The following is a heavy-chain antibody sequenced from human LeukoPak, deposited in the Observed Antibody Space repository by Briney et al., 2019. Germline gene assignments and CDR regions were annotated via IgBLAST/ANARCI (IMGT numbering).Heavy chain of an antibody. CDR1: GGSFSGYY. D-gene: IGHD2-15*01. CDR2: VNYSGST. Sequence: KPSETLSLTCRVYGGSFSGYYWSWIRQPPGKGLEWIGEVNYSGSTNYKPSLRSRVTISVDTSKNQFSLKLSSVTAADTAVYYCAREKGFICSGGSCYSGVINWFDPWGQGTLVTVSS. CDR3: AREKGFICSGGSCYSGVINWFDP. J-gene: IGHJ5*02. V-gene: IGHV4-34*01.